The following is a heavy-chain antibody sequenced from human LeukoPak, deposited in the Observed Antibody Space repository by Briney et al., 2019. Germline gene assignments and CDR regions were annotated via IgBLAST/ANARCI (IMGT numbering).Heavy chain of an antibody. V-gene: IGHV4-39*01. CDR1: GGSVNSVTYY. Sequence: STTLSLTCAVSGGSVNSVTYYWAWVRQPPGKGLEWIGSIYQGESTYSNPSLESRVSMSVDTSKNQFSLRLTSVTAADTAVYYCARHEANYYYYMDVWGEGTTVTVSS. D-gene: IGHD3-10*01. CDR2: IYQGEST. J-gene: IGHJ6*03. CDR3: ARHEANYYYYMDV.